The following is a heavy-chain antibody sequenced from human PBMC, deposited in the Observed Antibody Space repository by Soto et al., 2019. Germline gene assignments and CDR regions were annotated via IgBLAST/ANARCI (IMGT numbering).Heavy chain of an antibody. CDR3: ARDYRAYGGYVGDAFDI. D-gene: IGHD5-12*01. CDR1: GYTFTSYG. Sequence: ASVKVSCKASGYTFTSYGISWVRQAPGQGLEWMGWISAYNGNTNYAQKLQGRVTMTTDTSTSTAYMELRSLRSDDTAVYYCARDYRAYGGYVGDAFDIWGQGTMVTVSS. V-gene: IGHV1-18*01. J-gene: IGHJ3*02. CDR2: ISAYNGNT.